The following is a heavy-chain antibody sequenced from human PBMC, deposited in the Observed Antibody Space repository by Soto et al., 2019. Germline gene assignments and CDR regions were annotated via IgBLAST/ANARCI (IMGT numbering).Heavy chain of an antibody. J-gene: IGHJ6*02. Sequence: ASVKVSCKASGYTFTGYYMHWVRQAPGQGLEWMGWINPNSGGTNYAQKFQGWVTMTRDTSISTAYMELGRLGSDDTAVYYCARDSYSSGWREPYYYYGMDVWGQGTTVTVSS. CDR2: INPNSGGT. V-gene: IGHV1-2*04. D-gene: IGHD6-19*01. CDR1: GYTFTGYY. CDR3: ARDSYSSGWREPYYYYGMDV.